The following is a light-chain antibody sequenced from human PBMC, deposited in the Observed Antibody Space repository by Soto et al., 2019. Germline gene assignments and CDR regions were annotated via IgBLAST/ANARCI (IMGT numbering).Light chain of an antibody. Sequence: ETVWRQSPGTLSLATGQRASLCCRDSHRVGSSYLAWFQQTPGQAPRLLIYGAINRATGIPDRFRGSGSGTDFTLTIGSLEPEDSAVYYCRQFSNLPFTFGQGTKVDIK. CDR1: HRVGSSY. V-gene: IGKV3-20*01. CDR2: GAI. CDR3: RQFSNLPFT. J-gene: IGKJ2*01.